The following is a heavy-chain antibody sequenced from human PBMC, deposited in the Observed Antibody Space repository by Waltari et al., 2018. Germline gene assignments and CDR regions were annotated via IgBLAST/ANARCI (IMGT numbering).Heavy chain of an antibody. CDR2: IRPDGGEN. V-gene: IGHV3-7*03. CDR3: ATMGAGRAPDY. J-gene: IGHJ4*02. CDR1: PCSFSSYW. D-gene: IGHD3-16*01. Sequence: EVQLVESGGGLVQPGGSLRVSCAASPCSFSSYWMAWFRQAPGKGLEWVATIRPDGGENFYVDSVKGRFSISRDNAKNSFYLQMNSLRVEDTAIFYCATMGAGRAPDYWGQGTLVTVSS.